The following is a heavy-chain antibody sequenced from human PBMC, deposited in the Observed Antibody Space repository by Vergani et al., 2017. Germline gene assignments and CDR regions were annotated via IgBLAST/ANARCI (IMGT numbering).Heavy chain of an antibody. D-gene: IGHD3-10*01. J-gene: IGHJ4*02. CDR3: ARGITMVRGAYFDY. CDR1: GGSISSYY. Sequence: QVQLQESGPGLVKPSETLSLTCTVSGGSISSYYWSWIRQPPVTGLEWIGYIYYSGSTNYNPSLKSLVTISVDTSKNQFSLKLSSVTAADTAVYYCARGITMVRGAYFDYWGQGTLVTVSS. V-gene: IGHV4-59*01. CDR2: IYYSGST.